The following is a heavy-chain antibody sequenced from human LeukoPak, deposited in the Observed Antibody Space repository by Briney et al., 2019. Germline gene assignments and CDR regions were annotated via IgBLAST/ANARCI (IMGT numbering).Heavy chain of an antibody. CDR3: ARVQMATTINNFYFDY. CDR2: IIPRFGKA. Sequence: GSSVKVSCKTSGNIFSRDGITWVRQAPGQGLEWMGGIIPRFGKANYPQKFQGRITITADESTSTAYMELSSLRSEDTAVYFCARVQMATTINNFYFDYWGPGTLVTVSS. J-gene: IGHJ4*02. V-gene: IGHV1-69*01. D-gene: IGHD5-24*01. CDR1: GNIFSRDG.